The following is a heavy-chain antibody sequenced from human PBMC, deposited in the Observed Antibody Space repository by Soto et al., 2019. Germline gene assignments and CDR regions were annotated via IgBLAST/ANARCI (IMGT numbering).Heavy chain of an antibody. CDR3: AKDRWTAVTYQGYDGMDI. Sequence: GSLRLSCAASGFTFSSYAMHWVRQAPGKGLEWVAHISYDGSNEHSADSVKGRFTISRDNSENTLFLQMNSLRAEDTAVYYCAKDRWTAVTYQGYDGMDIWGQGTTVTVSS. V-gene: IGHV3-30*04. CDR2: ISYDGSNE. D-gene: IGHD4-4*01. CDR1: GFTFSSYA. J-gene: IGHJ6*02.